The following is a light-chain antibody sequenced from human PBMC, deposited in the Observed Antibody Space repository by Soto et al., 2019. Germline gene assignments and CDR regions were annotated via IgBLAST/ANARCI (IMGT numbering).Light chain of an antibody. CDR2: GAS. CDR1: QSVSSY. CDR3: QQYSSPPRT. Sequence: EIVLTQSPASLSLSPGDRATLSCRASQSVSSYLAWYQQKPGQAPRLLIYGASSKATGFPDRFSGSGSGTDFSLTISRLEPEDSAVYYCQQYSSPPRTFGQGTKVEIK. V-gene: IGKV3-20*01. J-gene: IGKJ1*01.